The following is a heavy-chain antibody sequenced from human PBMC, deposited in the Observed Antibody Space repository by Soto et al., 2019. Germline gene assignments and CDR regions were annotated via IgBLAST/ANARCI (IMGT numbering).Heavy chain of an antibody. CDR2: ISAYNGNT. D-gene: IGHD5-12*01. J-gene: IGHJ5*02. V-gene: IGHV1-18*01. CDR1: GYTFTSYG. CDR3: ARAVPGDTIVATRNWFDP. Sequence: VASVKVSCKASGYTFTSYGISWVRQAPGQGLEWMGWISAYNGNTNYAQKLQGRVTMTTDTSTSTAYMELRSLRSDDTAVYYCARAVPGDTIVATRNWFDPWGQGTLVTVSS.